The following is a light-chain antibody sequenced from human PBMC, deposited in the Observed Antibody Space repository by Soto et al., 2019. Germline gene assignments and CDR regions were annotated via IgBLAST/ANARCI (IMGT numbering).Light chain of an antibody. CDR2: GAS. V-gene: IGKV3-20*01. Sequence: EIVLTQSPGSLSLSPGERATLSCRASKSVSSSYLAWYQQKPGQAPSLLIYGASRRATGIPDRFSGSGSGTDFALTISRLEPEDFAVYYCQQYGSSPVTFGQGTKVEIK. J-gene: IGKJ1*01. CDR3: QQYGSSPVT. CDR1: KSVSSSY.